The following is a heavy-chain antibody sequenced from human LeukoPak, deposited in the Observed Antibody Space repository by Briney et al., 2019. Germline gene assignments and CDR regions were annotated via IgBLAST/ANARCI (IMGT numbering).Heavy chain of an antibody. V-gene: IGHV3-23*01. Sequence: PAGSLRLSCAASGFSFSSQAMGWVRQAPGKGLEWVSVISDSGDTTYYADSVKGRSTISRDNYNKTLLLQLNSLRAEDTAIYYCAKDARRSDGWCFFDHWGQGALVTVST. D-gene: IGHD6-19*01. J-gene: IGHJ4*02. CDR2: ISDSGDTT. CDR1: GFSFSSQA. CDR3: AKDARRSDGWCFFDH.